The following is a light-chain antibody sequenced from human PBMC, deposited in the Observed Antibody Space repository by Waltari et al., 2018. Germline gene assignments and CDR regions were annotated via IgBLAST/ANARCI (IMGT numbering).Light chain of an antibody. CDR2: KRS. CDR3: CSYAGSTTSGL. V-gene: IGLV2-23*01. J-gene: IGLJ3*02. CDR1: SSDVGGYKY. Sequence: QSALPQPASVSGSPGQSITISCTGTSSDVGGYKYVSWYQQHPGKAPKPMIYKRSKRPSGIFNRFSGPKSGNTASRTSSGLQDEDEADYCCCSYAGSTTSGLFGGGTKVTVL.